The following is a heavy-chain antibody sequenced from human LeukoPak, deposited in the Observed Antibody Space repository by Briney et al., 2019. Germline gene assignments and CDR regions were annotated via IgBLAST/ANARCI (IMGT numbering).Heavy chain of an antibody. Sequence: SETLSLTCTVSGDSISNSRYSWGWIRQPPGKGLEWIGTTSYSGSAYYNPFLKSRVTISVDTSKNQFSLKLTSVTAADTAVYYCARDQTYSGSGIYTYFDYWGQGILVTVSS. D-gene: IGHD3-10*01. CDR1: GDSISNSRYS. CDR2: TSYSGSA. J-gene: IGHJ4*02. CDR3: ARDQTYSGSGIYTYFDY. V-gene: IGHV4-39*02.